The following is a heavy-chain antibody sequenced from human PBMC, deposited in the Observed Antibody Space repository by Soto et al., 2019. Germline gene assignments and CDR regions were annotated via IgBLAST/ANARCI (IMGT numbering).Heavy chain of an antibody. Sequence: QVQLVQSGAEVKKPGASVKVSCKASGYTFTGYYMHWVRQAPGQGLEWMGWINPNSSGTNYAQKFQGWVTMTRDTSISRAYMELSRLRSDDTAVYYCARDRGRLYESSGLYWYFDLWGRGTLVTVSS. CDR1: GYTFTGYY. J-gene: IGHJ2*01. CDR2: INPNSSGT. CDR3: ARDRGRLYESSGLYWYFDL. D-gene: IGHD3-22*01. V-gene: IGHV1-2*04.